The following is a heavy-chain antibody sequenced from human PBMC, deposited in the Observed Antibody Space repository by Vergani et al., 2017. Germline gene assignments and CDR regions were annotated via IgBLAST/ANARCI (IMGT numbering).Heavy chain of an antibody. D-gene: IGHD5-12*01. Sequence: QVQLQQWGAGLLKPSETLSLTCGVHGGSFSVYYWSWIRQSQGKGLEWIGAINDIGTTNYNPSLRSRVTISVDTSKTQFSLRLNSVTAADTAVYFCARFRGPDIVGTAFDHWAQGTLVTVSS. J-gene: IGHJ4*02. CDR1: GGSFSVYY. CDR2: INDIGTT. CDR3: ARFRGPDIVGTAFDH. V-gene: IGHV4-34*01.